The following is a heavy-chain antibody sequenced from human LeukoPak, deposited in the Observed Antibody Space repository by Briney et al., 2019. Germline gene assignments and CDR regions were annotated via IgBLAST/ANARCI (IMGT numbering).Heavy chain of an antibody. CDR1: GGTFGSYA. D-gene: IGHD3-22*01. CDR3: ARESGPYYYDSSGYNWFDP. J-gene: IGHJ5*02. Sequence: ASVKVSCKASGGTFGSYAISWVRQAPGQGLEWMGGIIPIFGTANYAQKFRGRVTITADESTSTAYMELSSLRSEDTAVYYCARESGPYYYDSSGYNWFDPWGQGTLVTVSS. CDR2: IIPIFGTA. V-gene: IGHV1-69*01.